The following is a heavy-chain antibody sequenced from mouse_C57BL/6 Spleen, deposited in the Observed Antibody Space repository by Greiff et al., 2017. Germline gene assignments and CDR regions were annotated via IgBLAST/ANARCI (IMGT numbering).Heavy chain of an antibody. V-gene: IGHV1-61*01. CDR2: IYPSDSET. J-gene: IGHJ4*01. Sequence: QVQLQQPGAELVRPGSSVKLSCKASGYTFTSYWMDWVKQRPGQGLEWIGNIYPSDSETHYNQKFKDKATLTVDKSSSTAYMQLSSLTSEDSAVYYCAGVLNYGSSSYYYAMDYWGQGTSVTVSS. CDR1: GYTFTSYW. D-gene: IGHD1-1*01. CDR3: AGVLNYGSSSYYYAMDY.